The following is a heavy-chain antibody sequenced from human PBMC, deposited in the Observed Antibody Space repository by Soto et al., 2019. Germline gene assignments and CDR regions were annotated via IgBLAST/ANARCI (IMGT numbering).Heavy chain of an antibody. CDR2: IKVGSSRI. J-gene: IGHJ1*01. CDR3: VRSPKVGVRGAF. Sequence: GGSLRLSCIGSGFSFSAYNMNWVRQAPGKGLEWVSSIKVGSSRIYQPDSMKGRFAISRDDARNSVYLQINSLRAEDTALYFCVRSPKVGVRGAFWGRGTQVTVSS. V-gene: IGHV3-21*01. CDR1: GFSFSAYN. D-gene: IGHD3-16*01.